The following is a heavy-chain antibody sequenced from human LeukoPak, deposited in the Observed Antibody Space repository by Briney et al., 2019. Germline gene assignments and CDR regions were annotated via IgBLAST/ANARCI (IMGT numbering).Heavy chain of an antibody. J-gene: IGHJ4*02. CDR2: ISYDGSNK. Sequence: GGSLRLSCAASGLTFSSYGMHCVRQAPGKGLEWVAVISYDGSNKYYADSVKGRFTISRDNSKNTLYLQMNSLRAEDTAVYYCAKDQDYYGSGSLDHWGQRTLVTVSS. CDR3: AKDQDYYGSGSLDH. CDR1: GLTFSSYG. D-gene: IGHD3-10*01. V-gene: IGHV3-30*18.